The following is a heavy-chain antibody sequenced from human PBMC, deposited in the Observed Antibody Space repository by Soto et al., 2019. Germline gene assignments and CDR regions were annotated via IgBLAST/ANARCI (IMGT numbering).Heavy chain of an antibody. CDR3: ARVIVVVTAIGFGVDY. Sequence: QVQLVESGGGVVQPGRSLRLSCAASGFTFSSYAMHWVRQAPGKGLEWVVVISYDGSNKYYADSVKGRFTISRDNSKNTLYLQMNSLRAEDTAVYYCARVIVVVTAIGFGVDYWGQGTLVTVSS. V-gene: IGHV3-30-3*01. CDR2: ISYDGSNK. CDR1: GFTFSSYA. D-gene: IGHD2-21*02. J-gene: IGHJ4*02.